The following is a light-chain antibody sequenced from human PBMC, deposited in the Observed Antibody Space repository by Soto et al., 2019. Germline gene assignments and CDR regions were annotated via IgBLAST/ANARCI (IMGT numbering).Light chain of an antibody. Sequence: DIRMTQSPSSLSASLGDRVTITCRASQSINNYLNWYQQEEGKAPKLLIYAATSLQSGVPSRFSGSGSGTEFTLTISSLQPGDFATYYCQQSYNSPYTFGLGTKLEIK. CDR1: QSINNY. J-gene: IGKJ2*01. CDR3: QQSYNSPYT. CDR2: AAT. V-gene: IGKV1-39*01.